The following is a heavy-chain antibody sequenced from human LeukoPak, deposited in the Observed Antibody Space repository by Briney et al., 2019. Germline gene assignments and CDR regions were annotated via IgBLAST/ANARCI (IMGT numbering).Heavy chain of an antibody. CDR2: ISYDGSNK. CDR3: AKDPLAYYDFWSGYLDY. Sequence: GGSLRLSCAASGFTFSSYWMSWVRQAPGKGLEWVAVISYDGSNKYYADSVKGRFTISRDNSKNTLYLQMNSLRAEDTAVYYCAKDPLAYYDFWSGYLDYWGQGTLVTVSS. CDR1: GFTFSSYW. D-gene: IGHD3-3*01. J-gene: IGHJ4*02. V-gene: IGHV3-30*18.